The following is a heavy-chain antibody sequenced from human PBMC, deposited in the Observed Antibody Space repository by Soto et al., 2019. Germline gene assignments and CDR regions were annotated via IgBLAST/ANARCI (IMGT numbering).Heavy chain of an antibody. CDR2: IIPILGIA. CDR3: ARSHYYGSGRGAFDI. V-gene: IGHV1-69*02. J-gene: IGHJ3*02. D-gene: IGHD3-10*01. CDR1: GGTFSSYT. Sequence: QVQLVQSGAEVKKPGSSVKVSCKASGGTFSSYTISWVRQAPGQGLEWMGRIIPILGIANYAQKFQGRVTITADKSTSTAYMELSSLRSEDTAVYYYARSHYYGSGRGAFDIWGQGTMVTVSS.